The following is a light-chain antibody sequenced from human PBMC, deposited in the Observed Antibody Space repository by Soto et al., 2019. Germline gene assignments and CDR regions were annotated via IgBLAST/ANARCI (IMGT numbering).Light chain of an antibody. CDR1: QTIRSNY. CDR3: QQYGSSPWT. Sequence: ETVLTQSPGTLSLSPGERATLSCRASQTIRSNYLAWYRQTPGQAPRLLIYGASNRATGIADRFSRSGSGTDFTLIISRLQPEDFALYYCQQYGSSPWTFGQGTKVEI. CDR2: GAS. J-gene: IGKJ1*01. V-gene: IGKV3-20*01.